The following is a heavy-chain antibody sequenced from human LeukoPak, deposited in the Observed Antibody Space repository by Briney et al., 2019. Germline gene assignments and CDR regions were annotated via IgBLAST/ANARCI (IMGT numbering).Heavy chain of an antibody. Sequence: SETLSLTCTVSGGSISSSYWSCFRQPPGKGLEWIGYIYYSGSTNYNPSLKSRVTISVDTSKNQFSLKLSSVTAAGTAVYYCARRADSSSSNSYYYYYYMDVWGKGTTVTVSS. J-gene: IGHJ6*03. D-gene: IGHD6-6*01. CDR3: ARRADSSSSNSYYYYYYMDV. CDR1: GGSISSSY. CDR2: IYYSGST. V-gene: IGHV4-59*08.